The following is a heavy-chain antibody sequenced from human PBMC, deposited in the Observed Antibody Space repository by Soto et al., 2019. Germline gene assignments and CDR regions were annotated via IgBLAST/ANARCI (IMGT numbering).Heavy chain of an antibody. V-gene: IGHV1-69*02. CDR2: IIPILGIA. CDR3: AGFAHDAFDI. CDR1: GGTFSSYT. Sequence: VNVSCKASGGTFSSYTISWVRQAPGQGLEWMGRIIPILGIANYAQKFQGRVTITADKSTSTAYMELSSLRSEDTAVYYCAGFAHDAFDIWVQGTMVTVAS. J-gene: IGHJ3*02.